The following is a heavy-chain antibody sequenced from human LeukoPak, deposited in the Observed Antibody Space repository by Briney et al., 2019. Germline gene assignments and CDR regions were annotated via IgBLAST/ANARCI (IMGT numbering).Heavy chain of an antibody. CDR2: IIPIFGTA. CDR1: GGTFSSYA. CDR3: ARESDYYDSSGYYPY. Sequence: SVKVSCKASGGTFSSYAISWVRQAPGQGLEWMGGIIPIFGTANYAQKFQGRVTITADESTSTAYMELSSLRSEDTAVYYCARESDYYDSSGYYPYWGQGTLVTVSS. D-gene: IGHD3-22*01. J-gene: IGHJ4*02. V-gene: IGHV1-69*13.